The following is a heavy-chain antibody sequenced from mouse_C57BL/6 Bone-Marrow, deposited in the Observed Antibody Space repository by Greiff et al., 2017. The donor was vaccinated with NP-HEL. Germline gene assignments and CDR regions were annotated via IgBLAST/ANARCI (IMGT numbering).Heavy chain of an antibody. D-gene: IGHD2-4*01. Sequence: VQLQQPGAELVKPGASVKLSCKASGYTFTSYWMQWVKQRPGQGLEWIGEIDPSDSYTNYNQKFKGKATLTVDTSSSTAYMQLSSLTSEDSAVYYCAREGDYDLDYWGQGTTLTVSS. CDR2: IDPSDSYT. CDR3: AREGDYDLDY. V-gene: IGHV1-50*01. CDR1: GYTFTSYW. J-gene: IGHJ2*01.